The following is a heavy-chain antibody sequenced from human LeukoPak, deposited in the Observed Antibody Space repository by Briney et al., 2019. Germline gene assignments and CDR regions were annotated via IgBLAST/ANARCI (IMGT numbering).Heavy chain of an antibody. Sequence: PSETLSLTCTVSGGSISSSSYSWGWIRQPPGKGLEWIGSIYYSGSTYYNPSLKSRVTISVDTSKNQFSLKLSSVTAADTAVYYCARYGSGWNTYYYYGMDVWGQGTTVTVSS. CDR3: ARYGSGWNTYYYYGMDV. J-gene: IGHJ6*02. D-gene: IGHD6-19*01. CDR2: IYYSGST. V-gene: IGHV4-39*01. CDR1: GGSISSSSYS.